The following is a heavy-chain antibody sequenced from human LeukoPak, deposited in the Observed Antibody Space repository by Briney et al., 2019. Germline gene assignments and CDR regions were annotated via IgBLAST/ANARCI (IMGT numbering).Heavy chain of an antibody. Sequence: PSETLSLTCTVSGGSISGYYWSWIRQPPGKGLEWIGYISYSGSTNYNPSLKSRVTISLDTSKNQFSLKLSSVTAADTAVYYCARGGDLDYWGQGTLVTVSS. CDR1: GGSISGYY. CDR2: ISYSGST. CDR3: ARGGDLDY. J-gene: IGHJ4*02. V-gene: IGHV4-59*01.